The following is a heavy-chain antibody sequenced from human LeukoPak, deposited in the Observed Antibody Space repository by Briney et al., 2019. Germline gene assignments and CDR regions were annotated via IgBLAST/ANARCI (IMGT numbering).Heavy chain of an antibody. CDR3: AKVRLGELYAFDI. V-gene: IGHV3-23*01. J-gene: IGHJ3*02. Sequence: TGGSLRLSCAASGFTFSSYAMSWVRQAPGKGLEWVSAISGSGGSTYYADSVKGRLTISRDNSKNTLYLQMNSLRAEDTAVYYCAKVRLGELYAFDIWGQGTMVTVSS. CDR1: GFTFSSYA. D-gene: IGHD3-10*01. CDR2: ISGSGGST.